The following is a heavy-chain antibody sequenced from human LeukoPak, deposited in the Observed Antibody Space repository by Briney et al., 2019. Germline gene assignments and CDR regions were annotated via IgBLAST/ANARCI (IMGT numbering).Heavy chain of an antibody. CDR2: ISNSGTAI. Sequence: GGSLRLSCAASGFTFSDYYMSWIRQAPGKGLEWVSSISNSGTAIYYADSVKGQFTISRDNAKNSLYLQMNSLGAGDTAVYYCARDGWIAARFVDYWGQGTLVTVSS. CDR1: GFTFSDYY. V-gene: IGHV3-11*04. CDR3: ARDGWIAARFVDY. J-gene: IGHJ4*02. D-gene: IGHD6-6*01.